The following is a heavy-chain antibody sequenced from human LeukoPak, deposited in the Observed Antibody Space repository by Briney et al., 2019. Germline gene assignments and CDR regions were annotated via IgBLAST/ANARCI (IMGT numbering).Heavy chain of an antibody. V-gene: IGHV3-7*01. Sequence: GGSLRLSCAASEFTSSAFWMSWVRRPPGKGLEWVANINKDGTEKEYVDSVKGRFSIFRDNAKNSVFLQMNSLRVEDTAVYYCAFFAGVVPGNLLLWGKGTTVIVSS. D-gene: IGHD2-8*02. J-gene: IGHJ6*04. CDR2: INKDGTEK. CDR1: EFTSSAFW. CDR3: AFFAGVVPGNLLL.